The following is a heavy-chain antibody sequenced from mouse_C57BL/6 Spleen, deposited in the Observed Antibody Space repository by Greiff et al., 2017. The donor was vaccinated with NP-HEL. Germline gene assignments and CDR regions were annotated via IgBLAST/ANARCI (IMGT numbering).Heavy chain of an antibody. CDR2: ISSGGDYI. V-gene: IGHV5-9-1*02. D-gene: IGHD3-2*02. CDR1: GFTFSSYA. CDR3: TRDPAAQAPFAY. J-gene: IGHJ3*01. Sequence: EVKLVESGEGLVKPGGSLKLSCAASGFTFSSYAMSWVRQTPEKRLEWVAYISSGGDYIYYADTVKGRFTISRDNARNTLYLQMSSLKSEDTAMYYCTRDPAAQAPFAYWGQGTLVTVSA.